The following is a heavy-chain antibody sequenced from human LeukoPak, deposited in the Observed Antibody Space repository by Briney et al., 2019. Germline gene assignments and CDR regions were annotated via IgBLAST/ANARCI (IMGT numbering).Heavy chain of an antibody. CDR3: ARGQGSYYRGTGFDL. CDR1: GGSFSGCY. V-gene: IGHV4-34*01. D-gene: IGHD1-26*01. Sequence: SETLSLTCAVYGGSFSGCYWSWIRQPPGKGLEWIGEINHSGSTNHNPSLKSRVTISVDTSKNQFSLKLSSVTAADTAVYYCARGQGSYYRGTGFDLWGRGTLVTVSS. J-gene: IGHJ2*01. CDR2: INHSGST.